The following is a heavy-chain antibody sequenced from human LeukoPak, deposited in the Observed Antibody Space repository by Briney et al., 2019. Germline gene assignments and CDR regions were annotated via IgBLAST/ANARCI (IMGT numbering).Heavy chain of an antibody. V-gene: IGHV1-2*02. Sequence: ASVKVSCKASVYTFTGYYMHWVRQAPGQGLEWMGWINPNSGGTNYAQKFQGRVTMTRDTSISTAYMELSRLRSDDTAVYYCARDPDSSSSFFDYYYYMDVWGKGTTVTVTS. CDR1: VYTFTGYY. CDR2: INPNSGGT. CDR3: ARDPDSSSSFFDYYYYMDV. D-gene: IGHD6-6*01. J-gene: IGHJ6*03.